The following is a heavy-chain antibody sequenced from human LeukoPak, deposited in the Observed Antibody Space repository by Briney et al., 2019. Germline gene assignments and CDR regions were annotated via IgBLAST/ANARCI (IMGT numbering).Heavy chain of an antibody. V-gene: IGHV3-23*01. CDR2: ISGSASGVTT. Sequence: GGSLRLSCAASGFSFSTYAMSWLRQAPGEGLEWVSAISGSASGVTTYYADSVKGRFTISRDNSKNTLYLQMNSLRAEDTAVYYCAKNDFGSGWVGDYWGQGTLVTVSS. D-gene: IGHD6-19*01. J-gene: IGHJ4*02. CDR1: GFSFSTYA. CDR3: AKNDFGSGWVGDY.